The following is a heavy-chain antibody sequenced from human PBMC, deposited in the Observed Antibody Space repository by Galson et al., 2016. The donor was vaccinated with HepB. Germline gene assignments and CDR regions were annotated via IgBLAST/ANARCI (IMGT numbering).Heavy chain of an antibody. CDR2: IYNSGTT. Sequence: ETLSLPCTVSTDSISTKFYYWSWIRQPPGKGLEWIASIYNSGTTYYNPSLKSRVTISVDTSYNRFSLELGSVTAADAGVYYCTGTMVRGFSYFDYWGLGTLVVVS. D-gene: IGHD3-10*01. CDR1: TDSISTKFYY. CDR3: TGTMVRGFSYFDY. J-gene: IGHJ4*02. V-gene: IGHV4-39*01.